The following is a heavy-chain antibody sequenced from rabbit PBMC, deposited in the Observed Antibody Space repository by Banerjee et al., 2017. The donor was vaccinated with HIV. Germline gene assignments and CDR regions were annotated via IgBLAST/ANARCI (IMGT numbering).Heavy chain of an antibody. Sequence: QLKETGGGLVQPGGSLTLSCKVSGFDFNSWFMNWVRQAPGKGLEWIGIIYAGKGSTDYASWVNGRFTISSHNAQNTLYLQLNSLTAADTATYFCARWNGYDDYGEGYFNLWGPGTLVTVS. V-gene: IGHV1S7*01. J-gene: IGHJ4*01. CDR3: ARWNGYDDYGEGYFNL. D-gene: IGHD2-1*01. CDR1: GFDFNSWF. CDR2: IYAGKGST.